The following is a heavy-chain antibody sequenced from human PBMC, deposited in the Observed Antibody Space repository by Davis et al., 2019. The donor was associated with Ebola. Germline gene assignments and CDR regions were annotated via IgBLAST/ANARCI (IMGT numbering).Heavy chain of an antibody. V-gene: IGHV1-69*10. Sequence: SVKVSCKASGGTFSSYAISWVRQAPGQGLEWMGGIIPILGIANYAQKFQGRVTITADESTSTAYMELSSLRSEDTAVYYCAREGYDTSHWFDPWGQGTLVTVSS. CDR2: IIPILGIA. CDR3: AREGYDTSHWFDP. CDR1: GGTFSSYA. J-gene: IGHJ5*02. D-gene: IGHD3-9*01.